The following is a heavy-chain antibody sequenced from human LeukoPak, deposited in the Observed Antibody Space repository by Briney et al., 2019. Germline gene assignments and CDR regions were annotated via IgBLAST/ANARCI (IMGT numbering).Heavy chain of an antibody. CDR3: ARDRTDSSGYSPTGFDY. D-gene: IGHD3-22*01. J-gene: IGHJ4*02. Sequence: PSETLSLTCTVSGGSISSNSYYWGWIRQPPGKGLEWIGSIYYSGSTYYNPSLNIRVTISVDTSKNQFSLNLSSVTAANTAVYYCARDRTDSSGYSPTGFDYWGQGTLVTVSS. CDR1: GGSISSNSYY. CDR2: IYYSGST. V-gene: IGHV4-39*07.